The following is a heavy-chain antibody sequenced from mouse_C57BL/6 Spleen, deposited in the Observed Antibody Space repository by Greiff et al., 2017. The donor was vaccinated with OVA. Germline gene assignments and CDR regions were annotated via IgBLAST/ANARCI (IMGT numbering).Heavy chain of an antibody. J-gene: IGHJ3*01. D-gene: IGHD1-1*01. CDR2: ISSGSSTI. V-gene: IGHV5-17*01. CDR3: ARPTTVVAKGFAY. Sequence: EVKLQESGGGLVKPGGSLKLSCAASGFTFSDYGMHWVRQAPEKGLEWVAYISSGSSTIYYADTVKGRFTISRDNAKNTLFLQMTSLRSEDTAMYYCARPTTVVAKGFAYWGQGTLVTVSA. CDR1: GFTFSDYG.